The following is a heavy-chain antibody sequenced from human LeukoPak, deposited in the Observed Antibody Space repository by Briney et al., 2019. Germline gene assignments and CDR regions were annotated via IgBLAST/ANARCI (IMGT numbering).Heavy chain of an antibody. CDR2: ISNSGGST. J-gene: IGHJ4*02. Sequence: PGGSLRLSCAASGFTFSNYGLSWVRQARAKGLEWVSGISNSGGSTNYADSVKGRFTISRDNSKNTLYLQVNSLRAEDTAVYYCARAGNGYYCDYWGQGTLVTVSS. CDR1: GFTFSNYG. CDR3: ARAGNGYYCDY. V-gene: IGHV3-23*01. D-gene: IGHD3-3*01.